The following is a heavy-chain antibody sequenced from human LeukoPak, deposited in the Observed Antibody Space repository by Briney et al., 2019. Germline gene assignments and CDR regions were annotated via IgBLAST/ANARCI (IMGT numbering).Heavy chain of an antibody. CDR1: GYTFTSYG. V-gene: IGHV1-18*01. J-gene: IGHJ6*02. D-gene: IGHD3-10*01. Sequence: ASVKVSCKASGYTFTSYGISWVRQAPGQGLEWMGWISAYNGDTNYAQKLQGRVTMTTDTSTSTAYMELRSLRSDDTAAYYCARRGFGVTYYGMDVWGQGTTVTVSS. CDR2: ISAYNGDT. CDR3: ARRGFGVTYYGMDV.